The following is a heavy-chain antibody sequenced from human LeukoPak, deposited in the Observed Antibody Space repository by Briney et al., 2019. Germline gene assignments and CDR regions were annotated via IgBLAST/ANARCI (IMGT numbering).Heavy chain of an antibody. V-gene: IGHV4-59*01. CDR1: GGSISRYY. J-gene: IGHJ4*02. CDR2: IYYSGST. D-gene: IGHD3-22*01. CDR3: ARGNYDSSGYYQNQFDY. Sequence: SETLSLTCTVSGGSISRYYWSWIRQPPGKGLEWIGYIYYSGSTNYNPSLKSRVTISVDTSKNQFALKLSSVTAADTAVYYCARGNYDSSGYYQNQFDYWGQGTLVTVSS.